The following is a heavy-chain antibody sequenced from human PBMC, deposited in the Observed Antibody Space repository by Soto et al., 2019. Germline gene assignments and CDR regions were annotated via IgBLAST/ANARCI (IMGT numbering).Heavy chain of an antibody. V-gene: IGHV3-21*01. CDR3: ARDPTASIVGANFDY. D-gene: IGHD1-26*01. Sequence: PGGSLRLSCAASGFTFSSYSMNWVRQAPGKGLEWVSSISSSSSYIYYADSVKGRFTISRDNAKNSLYLQMNSLRAEDTAVYYCARDPTASIVGANFDYWGQGTLVTVSS. CDR1: GFTFSSYS. J-gene: IGHJ4*02. CDR2: ISSSSSYI.